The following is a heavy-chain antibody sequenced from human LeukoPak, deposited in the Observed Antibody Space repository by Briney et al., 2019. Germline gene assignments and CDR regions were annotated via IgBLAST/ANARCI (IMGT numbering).Heavy chain of an antibody. CDR3: AKVVRGSKFLEWLFNSSGMDV. V-gene: IGHV3-33*06. Sequence: PGGSLRLSCAASGFTFSSYGMHWVRQAPGKGLEWVAVIWYDGSNKYYADSVKGRFTISRDNSKNTLYLQMNSLRAEDTAVYYCAKVVRGSKFLEWLFNSSGMDVWGQGTTVTVSS. CDR2: IWYDGSNK. J-gene: IGHJ6*02. D-gene: IGHD3-3*01. CDR1: GFTFSSYG.